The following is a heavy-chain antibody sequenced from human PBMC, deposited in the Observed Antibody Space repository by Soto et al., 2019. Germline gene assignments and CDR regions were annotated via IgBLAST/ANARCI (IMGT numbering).Heavy chain of an antibody. CDR1: GFTFSSYV. Sequence: GGSLRLSCAASGFTFSSYVMSWVRQAPGKGLEWVSSISSSSSYIYYADSVKGRFTISRDNAKNSLYLQMNSLRAEDTAVYYCARYSSDYGMDVWGQGTTVTVSS. J-gene: IGHJ6*02. D-gene: IGHD5-18*01. CDR2: ISSSSSYI. V-gene: IGHV3-21*01. CDR3: ARYSSDYGMDV.